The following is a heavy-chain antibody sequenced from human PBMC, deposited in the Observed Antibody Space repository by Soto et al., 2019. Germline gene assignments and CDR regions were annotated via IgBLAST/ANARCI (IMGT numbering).Heavy chain of an antibody. CDR2: IDTSGTYT. CDR1: GFTFNNYN. Sequence: EVQLVESGGGLVKPGGSLRLSCAASGFTFNNYNMNWVRQAPGKGLEWVASIDTSGTYTNYADSVRGRFTISRDNAKKSLDLGKSRLRGEETAGYYCAREETKRSYWYFDLWGRGTLVTVS. D-gene: IGHD2-8*01. CDR3: AREETKRSYWYFDL. V-gene: IGHV3-21*01. J-gene: IGHJ2*01.